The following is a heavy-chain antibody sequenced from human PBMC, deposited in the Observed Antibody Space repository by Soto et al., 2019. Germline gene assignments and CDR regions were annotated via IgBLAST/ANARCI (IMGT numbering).Heavy chain of an antibody. CDR2: ISGSGIST. J-gene: IGHJ6*02. CDR1: GFTVSTYP. D-gene: IGHD4-4*01. CDR3: VKPPVITASYYYYDMDV. Sequence: PGGSLRLSCAASGFTVSTYPMSWVRQAPGKGLEWVSGISGSGISTYYTDSVKGRFTISRDNSKNTVFLQMNSLRDEDTAVYYCVKPPVITASYYYYDMDVWGQGTTVTVSS. V-gene: IGHV3-23*01.